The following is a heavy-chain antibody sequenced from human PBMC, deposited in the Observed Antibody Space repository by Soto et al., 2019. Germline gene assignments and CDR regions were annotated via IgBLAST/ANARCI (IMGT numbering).Heavy chain of an antibody. J-gene: IGHJ2*01. CDR1: GGPISSSSYY. CDR2: IYYTGYT. CDR3: ARSAIATHWFFDL. V-gene: IGHV4-39*01. Sequence: SETLSLTCSVSGGPISSSSYYWGWIRQAPGKGLEWLATIYYTGYTYHNPSLKSHVTISVDTSKDQFSLEWTSVTAADTALYYCARSAIATHWFFDLWGRGTLVTVSS. D-gene: IGHD5-18*01.